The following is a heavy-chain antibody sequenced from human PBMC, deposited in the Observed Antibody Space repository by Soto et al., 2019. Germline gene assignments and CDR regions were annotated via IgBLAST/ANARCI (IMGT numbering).Heavy chain of an antibody. D-gene: IGHD2-2*01. V-gene: IGHV1-18*01. CDR2: ISADNGNT. CDR3: AREQYAHYFDY. J-gene: IGHJ4*02. Sequence: ASVKVSCKAPENTFITYAIHWVRQAPGQGPEWMGWISADNGNTEYAQKLQGRVTMTTDTSTSTAYMELRSLRSDDTAVYYCAREQYAHYFDYWGQGTLVTVSS. CDR1: ENTFITYA.